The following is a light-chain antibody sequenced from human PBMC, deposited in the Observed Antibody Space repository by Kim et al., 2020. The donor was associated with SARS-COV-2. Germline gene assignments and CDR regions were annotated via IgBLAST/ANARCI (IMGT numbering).Light chain of an antibody. CDR1: SGNSTCA. J-gene: IGLJ3*02. CDR3: QTWDTDIMV. V-gene: IGLV4-69*01. CDR2: VNGDGSH. Sequence: FKPTCTLSSGNSTCAIAWHQQQPEKGPRYLMKVNGDGSHSKGDGIPDRFSGSSSGAERYLTIASLQSEDEADYYCQTWDTDIMVFGGGTQLTVL.